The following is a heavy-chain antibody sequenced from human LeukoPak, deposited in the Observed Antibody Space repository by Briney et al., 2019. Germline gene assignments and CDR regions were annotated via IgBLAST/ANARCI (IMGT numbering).Heavy chain of an antibody. D-gene: IGHD3-10*01. CDR1: GFTFSSYA. J-gene: IGHJ6*03. V-gene: IGHV3-23*01. CDR2: ISGSGGRT. CDR3: TRQLGELFSGSPYYYYLDV. Sequence: GGSLRLSCAASGFTFSSYAMSWVRQAPGKGLEWVSVISGSGGRTYYADSVKGRFTISRDNSKNTLYLQMNSLKTEDTAVYYCTRQLGELFSGSPYYYYLDVWGKGTTVTVSS.